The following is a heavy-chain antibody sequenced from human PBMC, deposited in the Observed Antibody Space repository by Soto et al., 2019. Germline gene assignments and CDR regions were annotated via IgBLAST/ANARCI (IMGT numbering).Heavy chain of an antibody. CDR2: ISGSGGST. CDR3: ARDRDPPPYYFDY. J-gene: IGHJ4*02. Sequence: GGSLRLSCAASGFTFSNYAVTWVRQAPGKGLEWVSTISGSGGSTYYADSVKGRFTISRDNSKNTLYLQMNSLRAEDTAVYYCARDRDPPPYYFDYWGQGTLVTVSS. V-gene: IGHV3-23*01. CDR1: GFTFSNYA.